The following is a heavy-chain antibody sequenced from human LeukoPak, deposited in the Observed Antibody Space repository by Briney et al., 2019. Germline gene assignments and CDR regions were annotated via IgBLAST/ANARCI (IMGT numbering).Heavy chain of an antibody. V-gene: IGHV3-30*04. CDR1: GFTFSTYA. Sequence: GRSLRLSCAASGFTFSTYAMTWVRQAPGKGLEWVAVLSYDGSHKWYSDSLKGRFTISRDNSKNTLYLQMNSLRAEDMAVYYCAGGMALLCEHGYWGLGTLVTVSS. J-gene: IGHJ4*02. D-gene: IGHD3-10*02. CDR3: AGGMALLCEHGY. CDR2: LSYDGSHK.